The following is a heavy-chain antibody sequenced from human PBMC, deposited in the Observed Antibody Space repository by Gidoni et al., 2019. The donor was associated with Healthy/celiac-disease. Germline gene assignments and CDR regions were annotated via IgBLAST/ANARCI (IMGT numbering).Heavy chain of an antibody. Sequence: QVQLVESGGGVVQPGRSLRLSCAASGFSFSSYAMHWVRQAPGKGLEWVAVISYDGSNKYYADSVKGRFTISRDNSKNTLYLQMNSLRAEDTAVYYCARDTHYDFWSGSLYYYGMDVWGQGTTVTVSS. CDR1: GFSFSSYA. V-gene: IGHV3-30-3*01. CDR3: ARDTHYDFWSGSLYYYGMDV. D-gene: IGHD3-3*01. J-gene: IGHJ6*02. CDR2: ISYDGSNK.